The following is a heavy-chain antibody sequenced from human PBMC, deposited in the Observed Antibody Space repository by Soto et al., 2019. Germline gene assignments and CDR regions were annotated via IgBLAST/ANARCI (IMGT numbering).Heavy chain of an antibody. CDR1: GFTFRNSF. CDR2: ISSDESTV. CDR3: ATLTAPSDY. V-gene: IGHV3-11*01. J-gene: IGHJ4*02. D-gene: IGHD2-21*02. Sequence: GGSLRVSCVTSGFTFRNSFRNWIRQAPGKGPEWLSYISSDESTVFYADSVKGRFTTPRDNAKNSVYLQMNSLRAEDTAVYYCATLTAPSDYWGQGSLVTVSS.